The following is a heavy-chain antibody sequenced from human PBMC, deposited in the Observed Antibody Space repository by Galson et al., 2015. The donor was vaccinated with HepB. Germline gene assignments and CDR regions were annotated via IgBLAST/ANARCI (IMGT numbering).Heavy chain of an antibody. CDR1: GFTFSSYV. J-gene: IGHJ4*02. D-gene: IGHD6-19*01. V-gene: IGHV3-23*01. CDR3: TIRTPGGWYSY. Sequence: SLRLSCAASGFTFSSYVMSWVRQAPGKGLECVSSISGSGGGTFYSDSARGRFTISRDNSKNMLYLQMSSLRADDTAVYYCTIRTPGGWYSYWGQGTLVTVSS. CDR2: ISGSGGGT.